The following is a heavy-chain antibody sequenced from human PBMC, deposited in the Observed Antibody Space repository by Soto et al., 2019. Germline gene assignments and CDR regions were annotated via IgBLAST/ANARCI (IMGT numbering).Heavy chain of an antibody. V-gene: IGHV6-1*01. CDR1: GDSVSSNSAA. CDR2: TYYRSKWYN. CDR3: ARAPYYDILTSSHYYYGMDV. D-gene: IGHD3-9*01. Sequence: PSQTLSLTCAISGDSVSSNSAAWNWIRQSPSRGLEWLGRTYYRSKWYNDYAVSVKSRITINPDTSKNQFSLQLNSVTPEDTAVYYCARAPYYDILTSSHYYYGMDVWGQGTTVTVSS. J-gene: IGHJ6*02.